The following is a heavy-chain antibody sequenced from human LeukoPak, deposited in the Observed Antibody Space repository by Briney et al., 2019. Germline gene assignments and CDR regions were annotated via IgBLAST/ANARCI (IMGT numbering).Heavy chain of an antibody. CDR2: ISYDGSNK. D-gene: IGHD5-12*01. CDR3: ARVDSIVATISPFDY. Sequence: GRSLRLSCAASGFTFSSYAMHWVRQAPGKGLEWVAVISYDGSNKYYADSVKGRFTISRDNSKNTLYLQMSSPRAEDTAVYYCARVDSIVATISPFDYWGQGTLVTVSS. CDR1: GFTFSSYA. J-gene: IGHJ4*02. V-gene: IGHV3-30*04.